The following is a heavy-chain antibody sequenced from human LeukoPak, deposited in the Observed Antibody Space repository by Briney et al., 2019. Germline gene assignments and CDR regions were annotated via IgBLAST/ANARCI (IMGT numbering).Heavy chain of an antibody. CDR1: GDSISSGAYS. V-gene: IGHV4-30-2*01. D-gene: IGHD3-10*01. Sequence: SQTLSLTCVVSGDSISSGAYSWSWIRQPPGKGLEWIGYIFHTGSTFYNPSLKSRLNISVDNSKNQFSLRLSSVTAADTAVYYCARELWFANAPGSWLDPWGQGTLVTVSS. CDR2: IFHTGST. J-gene: IGHJ5*02. CDR3: ARELWFANAPGSWLDP.